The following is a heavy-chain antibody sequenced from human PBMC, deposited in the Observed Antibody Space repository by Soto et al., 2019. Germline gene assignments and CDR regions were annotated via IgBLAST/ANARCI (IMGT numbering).Heavy chain of an antibody. J-gene: IGHJ4*02. Sequence: GGSLRLSCAASGFPFNNAWMNWVRHTPGKGLEWVGRIISRADGGTTDYAAPVKGRFTISRDDSKNTLYLHMNSLEAEDTALYYCTTDLLRGLDGTTCRWGQGT. V-gene: IGHV3-15*07. CDR2: IISRADGGTT. CDR3: TTDLLRGLDGTTCR. CDR1: GFPFNNAW. D-gene: IGHD1-1*01.